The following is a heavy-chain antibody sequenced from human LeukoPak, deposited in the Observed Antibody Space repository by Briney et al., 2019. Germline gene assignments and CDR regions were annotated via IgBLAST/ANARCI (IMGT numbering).Heavy chain of an antibody. V-gene: IGHV1-69*04. CDR3: ARAGAVAGTYDAFDI. CDR2: IIPILGIA. Sequence: RASVKVSCTASGGTFSSYAISWVRQAPGQGLEWMGRIIPILGIANYAQKFQGRVTITADKSTSTAYMELSSLRSEDTAVYYCARAGAVAGTYDAFDIWGQGTMVTVSS. D-gene: IGHD6-19*01. J-gene: IGHJ3*02. CDR1: GGTFSSYA.